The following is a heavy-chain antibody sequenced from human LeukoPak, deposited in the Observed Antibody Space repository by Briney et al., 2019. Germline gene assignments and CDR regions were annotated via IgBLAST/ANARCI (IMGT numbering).Heavy chain of an antibody. D-gene: IGHD5-18*01. V-gene: IGHV3-23*01. CDR3: AKARRIQLWLS. CDR2: ISGSGGST. Sequence: PGGSLRLSCAASGFTFSSYGINWVRQAPGKGLEWVSAISGSGGSTYYADSVKGRFTISRDNSKNTLYLQMISLRAEDTAVYYCAKARRIQLWLSWGQGTLVTVSS. J-gene: IGHJ5*02. CDR1: GFTFSSYG.